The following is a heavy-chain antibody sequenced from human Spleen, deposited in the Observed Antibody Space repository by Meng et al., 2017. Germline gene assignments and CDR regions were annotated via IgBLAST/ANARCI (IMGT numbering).Heavy chain of an antibody. D-gene: IGHD6-13*01. V-gene: IGHV3-48*03. Sequence: GESLKISCAASGFTFRSYEMKWARRAPGKGLEWVSYINSRATTMYYADSVKGRFTISRDNAENSLYLQMNSLRVEDTAVYYCARGTGLAAAKSDYWGQGTLVTVSS. CDR1: GFTFRSYE. J-gene: IGHJ4*02. CDR3: ARGTGLAAAKSDY. CDR2: INSRATTM.